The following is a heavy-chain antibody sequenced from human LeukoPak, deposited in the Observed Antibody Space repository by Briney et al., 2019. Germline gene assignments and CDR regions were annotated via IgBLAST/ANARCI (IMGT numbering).Heavy chain of an antibody. D-gene: IGHD6-13*01. J-gene: IGHJ4*02. V-gene: IGHV4-34*01. Sequence: SETLSLTCAVYGGSFSGYYWSWIRQPPGKGLEWIGEINHSGSTNYNPSLKSRATISVDTSKNQFSLKLSSVTAADTAVYYCARHPGIAAADDYWGQGTLVTVSS. CDR3: ARHPGIAAADDY. CDR1: GGSFSGYY. CDR2: INHSGST.